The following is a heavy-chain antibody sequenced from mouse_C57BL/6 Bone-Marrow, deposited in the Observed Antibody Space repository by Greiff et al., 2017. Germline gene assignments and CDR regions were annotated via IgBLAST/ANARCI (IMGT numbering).Heavy chain of an antibody. V-gene: IGHV14-4*01. CDR3: TTGSLYYYAMDY. D-gene: IGHD6-5*01. Sequence: VQLQQSGAELVRPGASVKLSCTASGFNIKDDYMHWVKQRPEQGLEWIGWIDPENGDTEYASKIPGKATITADTSSNTAYLQLSSLTSEDTAVYYCTTGSLYYYAMDYWGQGTSVTVSS. J-gene: IGHJ4*01. CDR2: IDPENGDT. CDR1: GFNIKDDY.